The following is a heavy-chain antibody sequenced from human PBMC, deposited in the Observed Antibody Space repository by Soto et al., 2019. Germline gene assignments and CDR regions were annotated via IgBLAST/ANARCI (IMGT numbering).Heavy chain of an antibody. D-gene: IGHD4-17*01. J-gene: IGHJ4*02. CDR1: GFTFSTSW. V-gene: IGHV3-7*01. Sequence: GGFLRLSCAASGFTFSTSWMAWVRQAPGKGLEWVANIKNDGSEKYYVGSVKGRFTISRDNAKNSLYLQMNTLRAEDTAVYYCARDLNDYGDSKTYWGQGTLVTVSS. CDR3: ARDLNDYGDSKTY. CDR2: IKNDGSEK.